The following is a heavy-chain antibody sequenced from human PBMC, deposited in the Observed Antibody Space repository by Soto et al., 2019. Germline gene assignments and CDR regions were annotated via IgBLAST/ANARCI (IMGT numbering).Heavy chain of an antibody. Sequence: QVQLQESGPGLVKPSGTLSLTCAVSGGSISSSNWWSWVRQPPGKGLEWIGEIYHSGSTNYNPSHKSRVTISVDKSKNQFALKLSSVTAADTAVYYCASVRGGYYYAMDVWGQGTTVTVSS. CDR2: IYHSGST. CDR3: ASVRGGYYYAMDV. J-gene: IGHJ6*02. CDR1: GGSISSSNW. D-gene: IGHD3-10*02. V-gene: IGHV4-4*02.